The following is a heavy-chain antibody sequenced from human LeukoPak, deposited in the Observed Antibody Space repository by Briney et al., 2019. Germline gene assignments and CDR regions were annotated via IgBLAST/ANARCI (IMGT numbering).Heavy chain of an antibody. CDR3: TTDRAITIRPLFDS. J-gene: IGHJ4*02. Sequence: PGGSLRLSCAASGFPFSGAWMSWVRQAPGKGLQWVGHIRGKTDGGTIHYAAPVKGRFTLSRDDSRNTLYLQMDSLKTEDSAVYFCTTDRAITIRPLFDSWGQGTLVTVSS. V-gene: IGHV3-15*01. CDR1: GFPFSGAW. CDR2: IRGKTDGGTI. D-gene: IGHD1-14*01.